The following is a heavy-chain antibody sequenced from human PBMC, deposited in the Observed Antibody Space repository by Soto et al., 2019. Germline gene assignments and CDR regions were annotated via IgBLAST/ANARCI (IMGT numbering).Heavy chain of an antibody. Sequence: GGSLRLSCAASGFTVSTGYMAWVRQAPGKGLEWISVLFSGGSSYYGDSVKGRFTISRDNSKNTLSLEMSSLRVEDTAVYSCARDTYSSGWYDSWGQGTQVTVSS. J-gene: IGHJ5*01. V-gene: IGHV3-53*05. D-gene: IGHD6-19*01. CDR1: GFTVSTGY. CDR2: LFSGGSS. CDR3: ARDTYSSGWYDS.